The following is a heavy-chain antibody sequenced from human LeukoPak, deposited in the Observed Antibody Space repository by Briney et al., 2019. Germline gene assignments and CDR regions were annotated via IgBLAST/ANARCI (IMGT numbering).Heavy chain of an antibody. CDR1: GFSFSAYG. V-gene: IGHV3-23*01. J-gene: IGHJ4*02. CDR3: AKIRLEESATGY. D-gene: IGHD2-15*01. Sequence: PGGSPRLSCAASGFSFSAYGMNWVRQAPGKGLEWVSAIGGSGATTYYADSVRGRFTISRDNSKNTMYLQMSSLRAEDTAVYYCAKIRLEESATGYWGQGTLVTVSS. CDR2: IGGSGATT.